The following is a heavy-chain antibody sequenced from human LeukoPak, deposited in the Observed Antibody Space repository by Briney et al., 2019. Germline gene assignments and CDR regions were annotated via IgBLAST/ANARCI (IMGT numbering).Heavy chain of an antibody. CDR1: GGSTSSNYY. CDR3: ARARGRYIDFLDY. J-gene: IGHJ4*02. CDR2: FFYSGST. V-gene: IGHV4-39*02. D-gene: IGHD3-9*01. Sequence: SETLSLTCTVSGGSTSSNYYWGWIRPPPGKGLEWIVSFFYSGSTYYNPSLKSRVTISVDTSKNQFSLRLSSVTAADTAVYYCARARGRYIDFLDYWGQGTLITVSS.